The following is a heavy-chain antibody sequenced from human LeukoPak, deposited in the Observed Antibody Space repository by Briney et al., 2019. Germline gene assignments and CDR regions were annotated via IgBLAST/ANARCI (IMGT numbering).Heavy chain of an antibody. D-gene: IGHD2-21*01. CDR3: AREGDPWIIPYYFDY. CDR1: GYSISSGYY. J-gene: IGHJ4*02. Sequence: PSETLSLTCTVSGYSISSGYYWGWIRQPPGKGLEWIGSIYHSGSTYYNPSLKSRVTISVDTSKNQFSLKLSSVTAADTAVYYCAREGDPWIIPYYFDYWGQGTLVTVSS. CDR2: IYHSGST. V-gene: IGHV4-38-2*02.